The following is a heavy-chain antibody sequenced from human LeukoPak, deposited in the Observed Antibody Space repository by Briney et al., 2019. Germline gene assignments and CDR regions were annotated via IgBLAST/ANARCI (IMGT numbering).Heavy chain of an antibody. V-gene: IGHV3-21*01. J-gene: IGHJ5*02. CDR2: ISSSSSYI. CDR1: GFTFSSYS. D-gene: IGHD3-3*01. Sequence: TGGSLRLSCAASGFTFSSYSMNWVRQAPGKGLEWVSSISSSSSYIYYADSVKGRFTISRDNAKNSLYLQMNSLGAEDTAVYYCARGDDFWSGTLRFDPWGQGTLVTVSS. CDR3: ARGDDFWSGTLRFDP.